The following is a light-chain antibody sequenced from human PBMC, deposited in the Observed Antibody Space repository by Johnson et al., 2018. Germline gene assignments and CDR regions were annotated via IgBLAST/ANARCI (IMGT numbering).Light chain of an antibody. CDR3: GTWDSSLSSGNV. CDR2: ENN. Sequence: QSVLTQPPSVSAAPGQKVTISCSGSSSNIGNNYVSWYQQLPGTAPKLLIYENNKRPSGIPDRFSGSKSGTSATLGITGLQTGDGADYYCGTWDSSLSSGNVFGTGTQVT. CDR1: SSNIGNNY. J-gene: IGLJ1*01. V-gene: IGLV1-51*02.